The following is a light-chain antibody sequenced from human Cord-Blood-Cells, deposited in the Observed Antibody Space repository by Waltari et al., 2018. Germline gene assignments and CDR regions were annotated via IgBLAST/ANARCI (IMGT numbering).Light chain of an antibody. J-gene: IGKJ4*01. CDR2: AAS. V-gene: IGKV1-27*01. Sequence: IQMTQSPSSLSASVGDRLTIPCRASQCISNYLAWYQQQPGKVPKLLIYAASTLQSGVPSRFSGSGSGTDFTISLSSLQPEDVESYYCQKYNSAPLTFGGGNKVEI. CDR1: QCISNY. CDR3: QKYNSAPLT.